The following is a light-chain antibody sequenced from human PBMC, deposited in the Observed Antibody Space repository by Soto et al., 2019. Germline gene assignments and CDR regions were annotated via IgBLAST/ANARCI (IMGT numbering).Light chain of an antibody. V-gene: IGLV2-11*01. Sequence: QSALTQPRSVSGSPGQSVTISCTGTSSDVGGYYCVSWYQQHPGKAPKLMIYDVSKRPSGVPDRFSGSKSGNTASLTISGLQAEDEADYYCCSYAGSYTVVFGGGTKLTVL. J-gene: IGLJ2*01. CDR3: CSYAGSYTVV. CDR2: DVS. CDR1: SSDVGGYYC.